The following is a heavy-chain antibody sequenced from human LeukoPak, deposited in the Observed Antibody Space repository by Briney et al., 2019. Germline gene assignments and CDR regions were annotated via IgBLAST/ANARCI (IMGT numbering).Heavy chain of an antibody. V-gene: IGHV4-30-2*01. CDR2: INHSGST. Sequence: SQTLSLTCAVSGGSISSGGYSWSWIRQPPGQGLEWIGYINHSGSTNYNPSLKSRVTISVDTSKNQFSLKLSSVTAADTAVYYCARGVLHTGWFDPWGQGTLVTVSS. CDR3: ARGVLHTGWFDP. CDR1: GGSISSGGYS. J-gene: IGHJ5*02. D-gene: IGHD2/OR15-2a*01.